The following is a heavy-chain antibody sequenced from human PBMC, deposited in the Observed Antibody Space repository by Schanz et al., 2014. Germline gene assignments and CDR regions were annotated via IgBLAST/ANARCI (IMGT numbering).Heavy chain of an antibody. J-gene: IGHJ3*02. CDR1: GASISSSNW. D-gene: IGHD4-17*01. V-gene: IGHV4-4*02. CDR2: IYHSGNT. Sequence: QVQLQESGPGLVKPSGTLSLTCAVSGASISSSNWWSWVRQPPGKGLEWIGEIYHSGNTNYNPSLKSRVTISVDTSKNQFSLNLSSATAADTAVYYCARDRGHGDLPGDIWGQGTMVTVSS. CDR3: ARDRGHGDLPGDI.